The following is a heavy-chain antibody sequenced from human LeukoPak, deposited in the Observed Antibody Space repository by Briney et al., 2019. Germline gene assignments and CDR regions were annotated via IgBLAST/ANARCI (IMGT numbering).Heavy chain of an antibody. V-gene: IGHV4-31*03. CDR1: GGSISSGGYY. J-gene: IGHJ4*02. CDR3: ARWMATITPYFDY. CDR2: IYYSGST. D-gene: IGHD5-24*01. Sequence: SETLSLTCTVSGGSISSGGYYWSWIRQHPGKGLEWIGYIYYSGSTYYNPSLKSRVTISVDTSKNQFSLKLSSVTAADTAVYYCARWMATITPYFDYWAREPWSPSPQ.